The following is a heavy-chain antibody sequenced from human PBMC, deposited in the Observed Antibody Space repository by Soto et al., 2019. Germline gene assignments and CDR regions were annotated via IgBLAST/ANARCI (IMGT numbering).Heavy chain of an antibody. CDR2: IRSKPNRYAT. CDR1: GFTFSDSA. Sequence: EVQLVESGGGLVQPGGSLKLSCAASGFTFSDSAMHWVGQASGKGLEWVGRIRSKPNRYATAYAASVKGRFTISRDDSENTAYLQMNSLKTEDTAVYYCTTAPLHDDSDYTVDYWGQGTLVTVSS. CDR3: TTAPLHDDSDYTVDY. D-gene: IGHD4-17*01. V-gene: IGHV3-73*02. J-gene: IGHJ4*02.